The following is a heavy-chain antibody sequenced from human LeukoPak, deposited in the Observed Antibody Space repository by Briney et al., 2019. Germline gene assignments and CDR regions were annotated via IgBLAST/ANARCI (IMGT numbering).Heavy chain of an antibody. Sequence: GGSLRLSCAASGFSFSSCGMHWVRQAPGKGLEWVAVISYDGSNEYFADSVKGRFTVSRDNSKNTLYLQMNSLRPEDTAVYYCAKGGGYNFRYFDYWGQGTLVTVSS. D-gene: IGHD5-24*01. CDR2: ISYDGSNE. J-gene: IGHJ4*02. CDR1: GFSFSSCG. V-gene: IGHV3-30*18. CDR3: AKGGGYNFRYFDY.